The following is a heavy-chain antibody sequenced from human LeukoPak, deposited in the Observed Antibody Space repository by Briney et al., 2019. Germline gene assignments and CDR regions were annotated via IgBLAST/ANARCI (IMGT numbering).Heavy chain of an antibody. CDR2: ISDNGGGT. CDR1: GFTFNNFA. CDR3: TKDWSASY. V-gene: IGHV3-23*01. Sequence: PGGSLRLSCAASGFTFNNFAMTWVRQAPGKGLQWVSAISDNGGGTYYADSVKGRFTISRDNSKNMLYLQMNSLRPDDTAVYYCTKDWSASYWGQGTLVTVSS. J-gene: IGHJ4*02.